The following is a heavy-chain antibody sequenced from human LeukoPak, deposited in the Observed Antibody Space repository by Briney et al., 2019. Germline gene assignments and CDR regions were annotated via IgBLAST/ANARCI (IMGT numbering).Heavy chain of an antibody. V-gene: IGHV4-61*02. CDR1: GGSISSGSYY. Sequence: SETLSLTCTVSGGSISSGSYYWSWIRQPAGKGLEWIGSIYTSGSTNYNPSLKSRVTISVDTSKNQFSLKLSSVTAADTAVYYCARGHTDFWSGPSKFDPWGQGTLVTVSS. D-gene: IGHD3-3*01. CDR3: ARGHTDFWSGPSKFDP. J-gene: IGHJ5*02. CDR2: IYTSGST.